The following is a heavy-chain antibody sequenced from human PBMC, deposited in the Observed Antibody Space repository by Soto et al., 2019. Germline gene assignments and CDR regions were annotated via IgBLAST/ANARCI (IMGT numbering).Heavy chain of an antibody. J-gene: IGHJ5*02. CDR3: ARGGSSWSQNWFDP. Sequence: SETLCLTCNVSGASISSYYWSGIRQPPGKGLEWVGHIYYSESTGYNPSLKSRVTISLDTSKNQFSLKLNSVTAADTAVYYCARGGSSWSQNWFDPWGQGTLVTVS. CDR2: IYYSEST. CDR1: GASISSYY. D-gene: IGHD6-13*01. V-gene: IGHV4-59*01.